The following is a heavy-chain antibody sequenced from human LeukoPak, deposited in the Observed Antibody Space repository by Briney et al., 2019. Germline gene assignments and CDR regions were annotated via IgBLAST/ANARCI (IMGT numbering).Heavy chain of an antibody. J-gene: IGHJ6*03. V-gene: IGHV3-23*01. CDR3: AKKQQAGTGWNYMDV. CDR1: GFTFKNFV. CDR2: ISGNTDAT. D-gene: IGHD1-1*01. Sequence: GGSLRLSCAASGFTFKNFVMTWVRQAPGQGLDWVSAISGNTDATYYADSVKGRFTISRDNSKNTLYLQMNSLRAEDTAVYHCAKKQQAGTGWNYMDVWGTGTTVTVSS.